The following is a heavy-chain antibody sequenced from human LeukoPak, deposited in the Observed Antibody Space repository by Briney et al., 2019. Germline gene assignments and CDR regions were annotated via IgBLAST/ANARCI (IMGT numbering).Heavy chain of an antibody. CDR2: ISSSSSYI. CDR3: AREGVWGSLYPHQFDP. J-gene: IGHJ5*02. V-gene: IGHV3-21*01. CDR1: GFTFSSYS. Sequence: PGGSLRLSCAASGFTFSSYSMNWVRQAPGKGLEWVSCISSSSSYIYYADSVKGRFTISRDNAKNSLYLQMNSLRAEDTAVYYCAREGVWGSLYPHQFDPWGQGTLVTVSS. D-gene: IGHD3-16*01.